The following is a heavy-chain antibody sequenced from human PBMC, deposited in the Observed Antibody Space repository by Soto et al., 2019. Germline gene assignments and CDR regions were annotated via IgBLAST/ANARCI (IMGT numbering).Heavy chain of an antibody. D-gene: IGHD3-10*01. CDR3: AVGRDYYGSGSYILDYYGMDV. J-gene: IGHJ6*02. CDR1: GGTFSSYA. Sequence: QVQLVQSGAEVKKPGSSVKVSCKASGGTFSSYAISWVRQAPGQGLEWMGGIIPIFGTANYAQKFQGRVTITADESTSTAYMELSSLRSEDTAVYYCAVGRDYYGSGSYILDYYGMDVWGQGTTVTVSS. V-gene: IGHV1-69*01. CDR2: IIPIFGTA.